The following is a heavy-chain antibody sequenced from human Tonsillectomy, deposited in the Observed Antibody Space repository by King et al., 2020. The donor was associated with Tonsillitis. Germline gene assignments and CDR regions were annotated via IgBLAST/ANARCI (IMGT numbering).Heavy chain of an antibody. CDR1: GFTFSSYA. V-gene: IGHV3-23*04. J-gene: IGHJ5*02. D-gene: IGHD1-1*01. Sequence: VQLVESGGGLVQPGGSLRLSCAASGFTFSSYAMSWVRQAPGKGLEWVSAISGSGYNTDYADSVKGRFTISRDNSKNTLYLQMNSLRAEDTAVYYCAKGVGQLKIGNWFDPWGQGTLVIVSS. CDR3: AKGVGQLKIGNWFDP. CDR2: ISGSGYNT.